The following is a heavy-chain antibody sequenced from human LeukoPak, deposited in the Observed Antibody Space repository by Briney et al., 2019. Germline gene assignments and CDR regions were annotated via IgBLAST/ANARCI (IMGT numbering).Heavy chain of an antibody. CDR1: GGSLSGDH. CDR3: ARRNDSGI. J-gene: IGHJ3*02. Sequence: SETLSLTCTVSGGSLSGDHWNWIRQPPGKGLEWIGYIYYSGNTNYNPSLKSRVTISVDTSKNQFSLKLNSVTAADTAVYYCARRNDSGIWGQGTMVTVSS. V-gene: IGHV4-59*08. CDR2: IYYSGNT.